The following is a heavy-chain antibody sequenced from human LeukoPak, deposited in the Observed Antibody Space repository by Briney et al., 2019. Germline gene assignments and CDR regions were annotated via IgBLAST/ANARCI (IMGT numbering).Heavy chain of an antibody. CDR2: ISNSNSTI. J-gene: IGHJ4*02. D-gene: IGHD1-1*01. Sequence: GGSLRLSCAASGFTFSSYSMNWVRQAPGKGLEWVSYISNSNSTIYYSDSVKGRFTISRDNAKNSLYLQMNSLRAEDTAVYYCARGTGTTGLGYGGQGTLVTVSS. CDR1: GFTFSSYS. CDR3: ARGTGTTGLGY. V-gene: IGHV3-48*04.